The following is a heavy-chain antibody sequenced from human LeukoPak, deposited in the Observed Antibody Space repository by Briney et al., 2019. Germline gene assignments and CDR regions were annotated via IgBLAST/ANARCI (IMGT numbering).Heavy chain of an antibody. Sequence: GGSLRLSCAASGFTFSSYAMSWVRQAPGKGLEWVSVISGSIVSTYYAGSVKGRFTISRDNSKNTLYLQMNSLRAEDTAVYYCAKDPYGSGTFDYWGQGTLVTVSS. D-gene: IGHD3-10*01. CDR3: AKDPYGSGTFDY. CDR2: ISGSIVST. V-gene: IGHV3-23*01. J-gene: IGHJ4*02. CDR1: GFTFSSYA.